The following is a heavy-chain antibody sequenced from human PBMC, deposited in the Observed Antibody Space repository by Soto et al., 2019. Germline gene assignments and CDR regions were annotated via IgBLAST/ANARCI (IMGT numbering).Heavy chain of an antibody. Sequence: SETLSLTCTVSGGSISSYYWSWIRQPPGKGLEWIGYIYYSGSTNYNPSLKSRVTISVDTSKNQFSLKLSSVTAADTAVYYCALATVTYYFFDGMDFWGQGTTVTVSS. J-gene: IGHJ6*02. D-gene: IGHD4-4*01. CDR3: ALATVTYYFFDGMDF. CDR1: GGSISSYY. CDR2: IYYSGST. V-gene: IGHV4-59*12.